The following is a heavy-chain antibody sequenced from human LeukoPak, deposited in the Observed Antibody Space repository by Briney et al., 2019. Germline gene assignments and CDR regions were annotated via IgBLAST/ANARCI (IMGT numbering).Heavy chain of an antibody. CDR2: IKSDGITI. Sequence: GGSLRLSCAASGVTFSNYVMHWVRQAPGKGLMWVSRIKSDGITITYADSVKGRFTISRDNAKNTLYLQMNSLRAEDTAVYYCLRDLNWSLDQWGQGTLVTVSS. CDR1: GVTFSNYV. J-gene: IGHJ4*02. D-gene: IGHD1-20*01. CDR3: LRDLNWSLDQ. V-gene: IGHV3-74*01.